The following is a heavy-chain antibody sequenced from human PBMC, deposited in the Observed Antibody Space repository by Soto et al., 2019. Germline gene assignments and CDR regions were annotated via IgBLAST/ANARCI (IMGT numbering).Heavy chain of an antibody. CDR2: ISGSGGST. D-gene: IGHD5-18*01. CDR3: ANRDTSMINRYYYGMDV. Sequence: GSLRLSCAASGFMFSSYDMSWVRQAPGKGLEWASAISGSGGSTNYADSVMGRFTISRDNSKNTLYLQMNSLRAEDTAVYYCANRDTSMINRYYYGMDVWGQGTTVTVSS. J-gene: IGHJ6*02. CDR1: GFMFSSYD. V-gene: IGHV3-23*01.